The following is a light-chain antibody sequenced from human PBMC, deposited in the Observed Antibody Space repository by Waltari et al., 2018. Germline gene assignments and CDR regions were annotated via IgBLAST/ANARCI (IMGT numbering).Light chain of an antibody. CDR1: QDITNY. V-gene: IGKV1-33*01. CDR2: TTS. CDR3: QQYDSLPLT. Sequence: DVQMTQSPSSLSASIGDSVTITCQASQDITNYLNWYQQKPGKAPNLLIYTTSNLESGVPSRFSGSGSGTLFTFTISSLQPEDIATYYCQQYDSLPLTFGPGTTVDV. J-gene: IGKJ3*01.